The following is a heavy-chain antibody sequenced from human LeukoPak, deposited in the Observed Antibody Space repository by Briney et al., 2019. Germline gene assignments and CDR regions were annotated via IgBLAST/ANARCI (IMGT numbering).Heavy chain of an antibody. CDR1: GLTFSSYA. J-gene: IGHJ4*02. CDR2: ISGSGGST. Sequence: PGGSLRLSCAASGLTFSSYAMSWVRQAPGKGLEWVSAISGSGGSTYYADSVKGRFTISRDNSKNTLYLQMNSLRAEDTAVYFCAKWSRYSSSSWGYWGQGTLVTVSS. CDR3: AKWSRYSSSSWGY. D-gene: IGHD6-6*01. V-gene: IGHV3-23*01.